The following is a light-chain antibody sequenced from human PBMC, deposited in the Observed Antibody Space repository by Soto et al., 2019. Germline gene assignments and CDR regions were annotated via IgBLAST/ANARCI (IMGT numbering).Light chain of an antibody. Sequence: QSALAQPRSVSGSPGQSVTISCTGTSSDVGVYNYVSWYQQYPGKAPKIMIYDVSKRPSGVPDRFSGSKSDNTASLTISGLQAEDEADYYCCSYAGSYTFVFGIWTKVTVL. V-gene: IGLV2-11*01. CDR3: CSYAGSYTFV. CDR2: DVS. CDR1: SSDVGVYNY. J-gene: IGLJ1*01.